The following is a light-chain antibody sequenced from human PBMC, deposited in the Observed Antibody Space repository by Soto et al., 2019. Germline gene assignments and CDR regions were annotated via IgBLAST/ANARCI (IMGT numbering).Light chain of an antibody. V-gene: IGLV2-14*01. Sequence: QSALTQPASVSGSPGQSITISCTGTSSDVGGYNYVSWYQQHPGKAPKLMIYDVSNRPSGVSNRFSGSKSGNTASLTISGLQAEDEADYYCSSYTSSSTLAVFGTVPNLTVL. CDR2: DVS. CDR1: SSDVGGYNY. J-gene: IGLJ1*01. CDR3: SSYTSSSTLAV.